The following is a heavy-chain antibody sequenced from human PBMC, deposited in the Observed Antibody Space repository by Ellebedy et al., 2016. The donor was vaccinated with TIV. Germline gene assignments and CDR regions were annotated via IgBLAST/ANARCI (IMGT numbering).Heavy chain of an antibody. CDR1: GFTFSSYA. Sequence: GESLKISCAASGFTFSSYAMTWVRQAPGKGLEWVSGISSSGGGTYHADSVKGRFTISRDNSKNTLYLQMNSLRAEDTAVYYCAKDKSGLHGMDVWGQGTTVTVSS. CDR3: AKDKSGLHGMDV. J-gene: IGHJ6*02. D-gene: IGHD3-3*01. V-gene: IGHV3-23*01. CDR2: ISSSGGGT.